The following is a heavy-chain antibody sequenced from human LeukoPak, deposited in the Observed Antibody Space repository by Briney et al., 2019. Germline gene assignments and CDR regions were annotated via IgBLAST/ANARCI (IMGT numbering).Heavy chain of an antibody. CDR2: IFQGGGEI. D-gene: IGHD5-18*01. Sequence: GGSLRPSCAASGFTFSSFAMIWVRQSPGKKGLEWVSSIFQGGGEIHYADSVRGRFTISRDNSKSTLFLQMNSLRAEDTAIYYCATYRQVLLPFESWGQGTLVTVSS. J-gene: IGHJ4*02. CDR1: GFTFSSFA. V-gene: IGHV3-23*01. CDR3: ATYRQVLLPFES.